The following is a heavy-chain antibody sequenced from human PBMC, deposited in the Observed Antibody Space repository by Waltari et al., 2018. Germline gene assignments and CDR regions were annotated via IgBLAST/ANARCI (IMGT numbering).Heavy chain of an antibody. CDR1: GGTFSSYA. J-gene: IGHJ6*03. D-gene: IGHD2-2*02. CDR3: AREVVPAAISPYYYYYYMDV. V-gene: IGHV1-2*02. Sequence: QVQLVQSGAEVKKPGSSVKVSCKASGGTFSSYAISWVRQAPGQGLEWMGWINPNSGGTNYAQKFQGRVTMTRDTSISTAYMELSRLRSDDTAVYYCAREVVPAAISPYYYYYYMDVWGKGTTVTISS. CDR2: INPNSGGT.